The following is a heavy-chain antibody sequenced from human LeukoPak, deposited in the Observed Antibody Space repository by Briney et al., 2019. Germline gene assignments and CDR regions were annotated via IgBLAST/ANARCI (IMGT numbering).Heavy chain of an antibody. CDR2: ISSSGSPI. V-gene: IGHV3-48*02. J-gene: IGHJ4*02. Sequence: GGSLRLSCAASGFTFSAYSMNWVRQAPGKGLEWVSYISSSGSPIYYADSVKGRFTISRDNAKNSLYLQMNSLRDEDTAVYFCARDHIVATPFDYWGQGTLVTVSS. D-gene: IGHD5-12*01. CDR1: GFTFSAYS. CDR3: ARDHIVATPFDY.